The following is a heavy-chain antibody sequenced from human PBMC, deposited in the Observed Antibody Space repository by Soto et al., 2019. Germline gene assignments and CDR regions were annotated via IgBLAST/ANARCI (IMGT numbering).Heavy chain of an antibody. D-gene: IGHD2-15*01. CDR3: ARGGLVATDSGYFDY. Sequence: ASVKVSCKASGYTFTSYYMHWVRQAPGQGLEWMGIINPSGGSTSYAQKFQGRVTMTRDTSTSTVYMELSSLRSEDTAVYYCARGGLVATDSGYFDYWGQGTLVTVSS. J-gene: IGHJ4*02. V-gene: IGHV1-46*01. CDR2: INPSGGST. CDR1: GYTFTSYY.